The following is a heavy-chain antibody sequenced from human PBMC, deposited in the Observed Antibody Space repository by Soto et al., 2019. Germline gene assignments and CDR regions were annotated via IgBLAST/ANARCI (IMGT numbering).Heavy chain of an antibody. D-gene: IGHD5-12*01. CDR1: GGSFSGYY. Sequence: QVQLQQWGAGLLKPSETLSLTCAVYGGSFSGYYWSWIRQPPGKGLEWIGEINHSGSTNYNPSLKSRVTISVDTSKNQVSLKLSSVTAADTAVYYCARGRGRDGYRPWGQGTLVTVSS. V-gene: IGHV4-34*01. CDR3: ARGRGRDGYRP. J-gene: IGHJ5*02. CDR2: INHSGST.